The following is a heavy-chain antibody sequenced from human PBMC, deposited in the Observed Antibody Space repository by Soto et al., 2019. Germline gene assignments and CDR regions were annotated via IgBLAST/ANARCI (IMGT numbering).Heavy chain of an antibody. V-gene: IGHV4-30-2*01. J-gene: IGHJ4*02. D-gene: IGHD2-21*02. CDR3: AREAYCGGDCYSGFDY. Sequence: PSETLSLTCAVSGGSISSGGYSWSWIRQPPGKGLEWIGYIYHSGSTYYNPSLKSRVTISVDRSKNQLSLKLSSVTAADTAVYYCAREAYCGGDCYSGFDYWGQGTLVTVSS. CDR1: GGSISSGGYS. CDR2: IYHSGST.